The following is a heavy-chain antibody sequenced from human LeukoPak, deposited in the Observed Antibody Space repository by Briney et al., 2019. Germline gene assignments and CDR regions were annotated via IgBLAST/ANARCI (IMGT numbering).Heavy chain of an antibody. CDR2: IFSNGDT. CDR1: EFTVSRNY. Sequence: PGGSLRLSCTASEFTVSRNYMLWVRQAPGKGLEWVSLIFSNGDTHYADSVKGRFTISRDTSKNTVSLQMNSLRAEDTAVYYCSTAKFDNWGQGTLVTVSS. CDR3: STAKFDN. V-gene: IGHV3-53*01. J-gene: IGHJ4*02.